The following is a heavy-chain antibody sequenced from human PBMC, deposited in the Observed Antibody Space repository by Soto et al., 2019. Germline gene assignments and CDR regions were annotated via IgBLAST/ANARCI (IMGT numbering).Heavy chain of an antibody. J-gene: IGHJ6*02. Sequence: QITLKESGPTLVKPTQTLTLTCTFSGFSLSTSGVGVAWIRQPPGKALEWLALIYWDDDKRYRPSLESRLTITNDTSTNPVVLTLTNMPSVDTATYYCAYLPCSGGSCYWFSFSGMDVWCQGTTVTLSS. CDR2: IYWDDDK. CDR1: GFSLSTSGVG. CDR3: AYLPCSGGSCYWFSFSGMDV. V-gene: IGHV2-5*02. D-gene: IGHD2-15*01.